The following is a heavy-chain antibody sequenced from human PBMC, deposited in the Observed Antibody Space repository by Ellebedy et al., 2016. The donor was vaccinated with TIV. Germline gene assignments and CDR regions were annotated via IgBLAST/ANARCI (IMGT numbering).Heavy chain of an antibody. V-gene: IGHV1-69*13. CDR2: IIPIFGTA. Sequence: AASVKVSCKASGGTFSSYAISWVRQAPGQGLEWMGGIIPIFGTANYAQKFQGRVTITADESTSTAYMELSSLRSEDTAVYYCARGGAREVRGVSDVFDYWGQGTLVTVSS. CDR1: GGTFSSYA. CDR3: ARGGAREVRGVSDVFDY. D-gene: IGHD3-10*01. J-gene: IGHJ4*02.